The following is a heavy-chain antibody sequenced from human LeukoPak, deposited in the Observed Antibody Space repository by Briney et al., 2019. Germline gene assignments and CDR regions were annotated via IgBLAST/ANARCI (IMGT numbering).Heavy chain of an antibody. V-gene: IGHV1-2*02. CDR1: GGTFSSYA. CDR2: INPNSGGT. J-gene: IGHJ3*02. D-gene: IGHD5-24*01. CDR3: ARVRDGYNDAYDI. Sequence: VASVKVSCKASGGTFSSYAISWVRQAPGQGLEWMGWINPNSGGTNYAQKFQGRVTMTRDTSISTAYMELSRLRSDDTAVYYCARVRDGYNDAYDIWGQGTMVTVPS.